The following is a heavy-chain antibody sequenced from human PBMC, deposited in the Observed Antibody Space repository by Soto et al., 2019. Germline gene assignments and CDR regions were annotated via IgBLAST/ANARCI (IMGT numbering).Heavy chain of an antibody. CDR3: AGTLSPNYYYYYGMDV. CDR2: INPNSGGT. J-gene: IGHJ6*02. Sequence: ASVKVSCKASGYTFTGYYMHWVRQAPGQGLVWMGWINPNSGGTNYAQKFQGRVTMTRDTSISTAYMVLSRLRSDDTAVYYCAGTLSPNYYYYYGMDVWGQGTTVTVSS. CDR1: GYTFTGYY. V-gene: IGHV1-2*02.